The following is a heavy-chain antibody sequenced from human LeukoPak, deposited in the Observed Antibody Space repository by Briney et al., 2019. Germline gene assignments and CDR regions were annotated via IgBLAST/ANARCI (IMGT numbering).Heavy chain of an antibody. CDR1: GGSTSSYY. V-gene: IGHV4-4*07. J-gene: IGHJ5*02. CDR2: IYTSGST. D-gene: IGHD3-10*01. CDR3: ARGGQRITMVRGATNWFDP. Sequence: SETLSLTSTVPGGSTSSYYWSWIRQPAGKGLEWIGRIYTSGSTNYNPSLKSRVTMSVDTSKNQFSLKLSSVTAADTAVYYCARGGQRITMVRGATNWFDPWGQGTLVTVSS.